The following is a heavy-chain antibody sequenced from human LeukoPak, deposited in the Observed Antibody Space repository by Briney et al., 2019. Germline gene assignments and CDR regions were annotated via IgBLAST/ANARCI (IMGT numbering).Heavy chain of an antibody. D-gene: IGHD3-22*01. V-gene: IGHV1-2*02. CDR3: ARVPDSSGYYNWFDP. J-gene: IGHJ5*02. CDR1: GYTSTGYY. CDR2: INPNSGGT. Sequence: ASVKVSCKASGYTSTGYYMHWVRQAPGQGLEWMGWINPNSGGTNYAQKFQGRVTMTRDTSISTAYMELSRLRSDDTAVYYCARVPDSSGYYNWFDPWGQGTLVTVSS.